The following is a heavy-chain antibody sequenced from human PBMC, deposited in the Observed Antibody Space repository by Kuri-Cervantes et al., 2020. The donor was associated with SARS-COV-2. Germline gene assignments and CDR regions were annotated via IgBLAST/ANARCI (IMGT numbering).Heavy chain of an antibody. J-gene: IGHJ4*02. CDR1: GGTFSSYA. Sequence: SVKVSCKASGGTFSSYAISWVRQAPGQGLEWMGRIIPILGTANYAQKLQGRVTMTTDTSTSTAYMELRSLRSDDTAVYYCASRSASLTELYYFDYWGQGTLVTVSS. CDR3: ASRSASLTELYYFDY. CDR2: IIPILGTA. D-gene: IGHD1-20*01. V-gene: IGHV1-69*04.